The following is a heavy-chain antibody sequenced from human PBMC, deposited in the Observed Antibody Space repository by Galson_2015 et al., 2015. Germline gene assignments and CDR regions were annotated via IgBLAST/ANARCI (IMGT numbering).Heavy chain of an antibody. Sequence: SLRLSCAASGFSFSDYSMNWVRQAPGRGLEWLSYINSIGSRVYYTDSVRGRFTISRDNAKNSLYLQMNSLRDEDTAVYYCVREGGSGSYSRYWGQGTLVTVSS. V-gene: IGHV3-48*02. D-gene: IGHD3-10*01. J-gene: IGHJ4*02. CDR3: VREGGSGSYSRY. CDR2: INSIGSRV. CDR1: GFSFSDYS.